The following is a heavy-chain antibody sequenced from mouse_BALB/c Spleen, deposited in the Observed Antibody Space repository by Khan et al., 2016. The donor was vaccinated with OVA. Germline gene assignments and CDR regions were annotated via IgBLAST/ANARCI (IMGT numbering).Heavy chain of an antibody. CDR1: GYIFTSYW. Sequence: QVQLKESGAELVRPGASVKLSCKTSGYIFTSYWIHWVNQRSGQGLEWIAGIYPGTGSTYYNAKFKGKATLTADKSSSTAYMQLSSLKSEDSAVYCCARLSYWFAYWGQGTRVAVSA. CDR3: ARLSYWFAY. V-gene: IGHV1S132*01. CDR2: IYPGTGST. J-gene: IGHJ3*01.